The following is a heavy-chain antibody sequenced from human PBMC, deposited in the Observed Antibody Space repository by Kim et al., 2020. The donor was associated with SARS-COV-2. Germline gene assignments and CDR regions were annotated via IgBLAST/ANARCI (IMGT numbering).Heavy chain of an antibody. V-gene: IGHV4-34*01. CDR3: ARGMPPYGAGYSSSWYPRYYYYYMDV. D-gene: IGHD6-13*01. J-gene: IGHJ6*03. CDR2: INHSGST. CDR1: GGSFSGYY. Sequence: SETLSLTCAVYGGSFSGYYWSWIRQPPGKGLEWIGEINHSGSTNYNPSLKSRVTISVDTSKNQFSLKLSSVTAADTAVYYCARGMPPYGAGYSSSWYPRYYYYYMDVWGKGTTVTVSS.